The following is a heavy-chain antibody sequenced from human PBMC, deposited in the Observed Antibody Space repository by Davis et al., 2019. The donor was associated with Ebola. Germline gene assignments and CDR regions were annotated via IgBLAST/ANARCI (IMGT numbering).Heavy chain of an antibody. CDR2: ISSSGSTI. CDR1: GFTFSDYY. Sequence: PGGSLRLSCAASGFTFSDYYMSWIRQAPGKGLEWVSYISSSGSTICYADSVKGRFTISRDNAKNSLYLQMNSLRAEDTAVYYCARVPVLVVYGLDVWGQGTTVTVSS. V-gene: IGHV3-11*01. CDR3: ARVPVLVVYGLDV. J-gene: IGHJ6*02. D-gene: IGHD2-8*02.